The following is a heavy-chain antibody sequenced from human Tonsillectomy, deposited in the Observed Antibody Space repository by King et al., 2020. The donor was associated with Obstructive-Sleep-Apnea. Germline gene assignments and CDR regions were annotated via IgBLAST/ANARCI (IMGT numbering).Heavy chain of an antibody. D-gene: IGHD3-9*01. CDR3: ARGSEYYDILTEVFDY. V-gene: IGHV4-4*07. Sequence: VQLQESGPGLVKPSETLSLTCTVSGGSISSYYWSWIRQPAGKGLEWIGRIYTSGSTNYNPSLKSRVTMSVDTSKNQFSLKVSSVTAADTAVYYCARGSEYYDILTEVFDYWGQGTRVTVSS. CDR2: IYTSGST. CDR1: GGSISSYY. J-gene: IGHJ4*02.